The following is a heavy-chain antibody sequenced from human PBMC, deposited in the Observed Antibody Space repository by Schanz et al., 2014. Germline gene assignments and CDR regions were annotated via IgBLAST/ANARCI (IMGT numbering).Heavy chain of an antibody. Sequence: DVHLLESGGGLVQPGGSLRLSCAASEFTLSNYAMSWVRQAPGKGLEWVSSINTGGDSTYYADSVKGRFTISRDKSRDTVYLQMNSLRADDTAMYYCARWFLIRGVILDSWGQGTLVTVSS. CDR1: EFTLSNYA. D-gene: IGHD3-10*01. CDR2: INTGGDST. V-gene: IGHV3-23*01. J-gene: IGHJ4*02. CDR3: ARWFLIRGVILDS.